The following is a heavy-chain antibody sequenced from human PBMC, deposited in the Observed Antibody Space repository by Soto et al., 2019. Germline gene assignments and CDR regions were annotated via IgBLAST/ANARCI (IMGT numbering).Heavy chain of an antibody. J-gene: IGHJ4*01. CDR2: IYHGGTT. CDR3: ARVHVMVVAGSTFDY. CDR1: GYSISSCSY. D-gene: IGHD6-19*01. Sequence: SETLSLTCTVSGYSISSCSYWAWIRQPPGEGPEWIGSIYHGGTTFYNPSLKSRITISVDTSNNQFSLKLTSVTAADTVVYYCARVHVMVVAGSTFDYWGHGTLVTVSS. V-gene: IGHV4-38-2*02.